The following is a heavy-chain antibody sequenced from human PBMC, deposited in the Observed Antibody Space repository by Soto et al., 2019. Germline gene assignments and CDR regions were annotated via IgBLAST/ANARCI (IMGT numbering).Heavy chain of an antibody. J-gene: IGHJ4*02. D-gene: IGHD3-10*01. CDR2: ISSSGSTI. CDR3: ARDIWFGEYPLLSDHFDY. V-gene: IGHV3-11*01. CDR1: GFTFSDYY. Sequence: GGSLRLSCAASGFTFSDYYMSWIRQAPGKGLEWVSYISSSGSTIYYADSVKGRFTISRDNAKNSLYLQMNSLRAEDTAVYYCARDIWFGEYPLLSDHFDYWGQGTLVTVSS.